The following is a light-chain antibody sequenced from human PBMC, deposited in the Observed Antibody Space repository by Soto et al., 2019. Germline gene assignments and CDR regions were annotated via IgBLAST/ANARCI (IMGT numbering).Light chain of an antibody. J-gene: IGLJ1*01. V-gene: IGLV1-47*01. CDR3: AGWDDSLSGYV. CDR1: SSNIGNNN. CDR2: RNG. Sequence: QSVLTQPPSASGTPGQRVTISCSGSSSNIGNNNVYWYQQHPETAPKLLIYRNGQRPSGVPDRFSGSESGTSASLAISGLRSEDEADYYCAGWDDSLSGYVFGPGTKVTVL.